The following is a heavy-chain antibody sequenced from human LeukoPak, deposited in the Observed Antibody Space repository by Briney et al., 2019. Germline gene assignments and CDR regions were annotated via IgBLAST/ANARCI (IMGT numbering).Heavy chain of an antibody. Sequence: ASVKVSCKASGYTFTGYYMHWVRQAPGQGLEWMGWINPNSGGTNYAQKFQGRVTMTRDTSISTAYMELSRLRSDDTAVYYCARSDYYGSGRGSFDVWGQGATVSVSS. CDR2: INPNSGGT. J-gene: IGHJ6*02. V-gene: IGHV1-2*02. D-gene: IGHD3-10*01. CDR3: ARSDYYGSGRGSFDV. CDR1: GYTFTGYY.